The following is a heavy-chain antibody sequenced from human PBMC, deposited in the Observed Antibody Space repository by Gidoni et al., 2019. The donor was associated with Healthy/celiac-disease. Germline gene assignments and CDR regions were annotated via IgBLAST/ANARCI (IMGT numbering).Heavy chain of an antibody. V-gene: IGHV3-64D*06. J-gene: IGHJ4*02. CDR2: ISSNGGST. D-gene: IGHD6-13*01. CDR1: GFTFSSYA. Sequence: EVQLVESGGGLVQPGGSLILSCSASGFTFSSYAMHWVRQAPGKGLEYVSAISSNGGSTYYADSVKGRFTISRDNSKNTLYLQMSSRRAEDTAVYYCVKGSIAAAGRGYWGQGTLVTVSS. CDR3: VKGSIAAAGRGY.